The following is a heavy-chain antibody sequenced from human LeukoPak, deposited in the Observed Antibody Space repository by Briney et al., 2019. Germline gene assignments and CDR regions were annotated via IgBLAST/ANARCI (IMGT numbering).Heavy chain of an antibody. CDR2: ISVYNGNT. CDR1: GYTFTSYG. V-gene: IGHV1-18*01. J-gene: IGHJ4*02. Sequence: ASVKVSCKASGYTFTSYGISWVRQAPGQGLEWMGWISVYNGNTKYVQKFQGRVTMTTGTSTRTAYMELRSLRSDDTAVYYCARTGGTMVRGVTQPFDYWGQGTLVTVSS. CDR3: ARTGGTMVRGVTQPFDY. D-gene: IGHD3-10*01.